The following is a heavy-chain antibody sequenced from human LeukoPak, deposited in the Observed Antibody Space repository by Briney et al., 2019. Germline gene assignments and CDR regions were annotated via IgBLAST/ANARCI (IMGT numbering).Heavy chain of an antibody. V-gene: IGHV1-8*03. Sequence: ASVKVSCKASGYTFTSYDINWVRQATGQGLEWMGWMNPNSGNTGYAQKFQGRVTITRNTSISTAYMELSSLRSEDTAVYYYARGSPRGGDFWSGTDYWGQGTLVTVSS. CDR2: MNPNSGNT. J-gene: IGHJ4*02. CDR1: GYTFTSYD. CDR3: ARGSPRGGDFWSGTDY. D-gene: IGHD3-3*01.